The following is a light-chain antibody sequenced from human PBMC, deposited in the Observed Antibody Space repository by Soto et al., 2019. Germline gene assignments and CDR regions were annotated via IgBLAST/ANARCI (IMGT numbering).Light chain of an antibody. CDR1: SSNIGSNT. V-gene: IGLV1-44*01. J-gene: IGLJ2*01. CDR3: SAWDDSLNGMV. Sequence: QSALIQPPSASGTPGQRVSISCSGSSSNIGSNTVNWYQQFPGTAPKLLIYSADQRPSGVPERFSGSKSGTSASLAISGLQSEDEADYYCSAWDDSLNGMVFGGGTKLTVL. CDR2: SAD.